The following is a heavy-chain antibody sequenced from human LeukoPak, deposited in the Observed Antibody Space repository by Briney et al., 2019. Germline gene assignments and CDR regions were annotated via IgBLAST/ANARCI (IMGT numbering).Heavy chain of an antibody. V-gene: IGHV3-7*03. CDR1: GFIFSSYW. CDR2: IKQDGSEK. J-gene: IGHJ4*02. Sequence: GGSLRLSCAASGFIFSSYWMNWVRQAPGKGLEWVANIKQDGSEKYYVDSVKGRFTISRDNSKNTLYLQMSSLRAEDTAVYYCAKIVISYYYDSSGYYGFDYWGQGTLVTVSS. CDR3: AKIVISYYYDSSGYYGFDY. D-gene: IGHD3-22*01.